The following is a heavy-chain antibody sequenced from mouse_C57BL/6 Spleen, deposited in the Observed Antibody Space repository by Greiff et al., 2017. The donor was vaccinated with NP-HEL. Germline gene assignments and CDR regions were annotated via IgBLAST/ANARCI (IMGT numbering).Heavy chain of an antibody. CDR2: IDPSDSYT. J-gene: IGHJ4*01. D-gene: IGHD2-1*01. CDR3: ARSRGNSYAMDY. V-gene: IGHV1-50*01. Sequence: QVQLKQPGAELVKPGASVKLSCKASGYTFTSYWMQWVKQRPGQGLEWIGEIDPSDSYTNYNQKFKGKATLTVDTSSSTAYMQLSSLTSEDSAVYYCARSRGNSYAMDYWGQGTSVTVSS. CDR1: GYTFTSYW.